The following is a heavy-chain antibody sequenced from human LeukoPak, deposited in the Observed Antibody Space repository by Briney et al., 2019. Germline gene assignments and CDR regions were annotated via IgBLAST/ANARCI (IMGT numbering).Heavy chain of an antibody. Sequence: PGGSLRLSCAASGFSFSSYGMHWDRQAPAKGLEWVAFIRYDAGNKYYADSMKGRFTISRDNSKNTLYLQVNSLRAEDTAVYYCAKDFLGRRSLLGFDNWGQGTLVTVSS. CDR3: AKDFLGRRSLLGFDN. CDR2: IRYDAGNK. V-gene: IGHV3-30*02. J-gene: IGHJ4*02. D-gene: IGHD3/OR15-3a*01. CDR1: GFSFSSYG.